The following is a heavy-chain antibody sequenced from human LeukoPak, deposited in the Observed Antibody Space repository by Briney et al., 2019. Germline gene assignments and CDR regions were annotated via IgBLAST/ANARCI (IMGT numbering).Heavy chain of an antibody. J-gene: IGHJ4*02. CDR2: IYYSGST. CDR1: GGSISSGDYY. V-gene: IGHV4-30-4*08. D-gene: IGHD6-13*01. CDR3: ARGTYRIAAADPIDY. Sequence: SQTLSLTCTVSGGSISSGDYYWSWIRQPPGKGLEWIGYIYYSGSTYYNPSPKSRVTISVDTSKNQFSLKLSSVTAADTAVYYCARGTYRIAAADPIDYWGQGTLVTVSS.